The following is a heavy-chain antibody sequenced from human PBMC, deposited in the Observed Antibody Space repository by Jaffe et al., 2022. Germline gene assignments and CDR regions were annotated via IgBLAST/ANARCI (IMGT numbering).Heavy chain of an antibody. CDR3: TTDPGGGDGYFEL. CDR1: GFTFSDAW. J-gene: IGHJ2*01. V-gene: IGHV3-15*01. Sequence: EMKLEESGGGLVKPGGSLRLSCVASGFTFSDAWMSWVRQVPGKGPEWVGRINSNVDGGTTEYSAPVKGRFIISRDDSKDTVYLQMNSLQTDDTAMFYCTTDPGGGDGYFELWGRGTLVTVSS. CDR2: INSNVDGGTT. D-gene: IGHD4-17*01.